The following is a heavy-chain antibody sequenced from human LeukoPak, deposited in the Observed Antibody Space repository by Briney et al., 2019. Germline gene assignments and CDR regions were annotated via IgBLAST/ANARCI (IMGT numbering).Heavy chain of an antibody. CDR2: IYYSGST. D-gene: IGHD2-15*01. V-gene: IGHV4-59*01. J-gene: IGHJ6*03. Sequence: SETLSLTCTVSGGSISSYYWSWIRQPPGKGLEWIGYIYYSGSTNYNPFLKSRVTISVDTSKNQFSLKLSSVTAADTAVYYCARSVEGYCRGGSCYYYSYYMDVWGKGTTVTVSS. CDR1: GGSISSYY. CDR3: ARSVEGYCRGGSCYYYSYYMDV.